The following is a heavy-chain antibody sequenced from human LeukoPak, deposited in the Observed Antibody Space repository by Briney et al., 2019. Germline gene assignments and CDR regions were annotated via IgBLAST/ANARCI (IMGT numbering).Heavy chain of an antibody. CDR3: ERGGGSGSYSNY. CDR2: INSAGSRT. V-gene: IGHV3-74*01. CDR1: GFTFSTSW. D-gene: IGHD3-10*01. J-gene: IGHJ4*02. Sequence: GGSLRLSCAASGFTFSTSWMHWVRQAPGKGLVWVSRINSAGSRTSYADSVKGRFTISRDNAKNSLYLQMNSLRDEDTAVYYCERGGGSGSYSNYWGQGTLVTVSS.